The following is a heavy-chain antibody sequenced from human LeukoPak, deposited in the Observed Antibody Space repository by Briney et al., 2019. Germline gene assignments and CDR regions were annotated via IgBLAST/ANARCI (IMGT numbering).Heavy chain of an antibody. Sequence: SETLSLTCAVYGGSFSGYYWSWIRQPPGEGLEWIGEINHSGSTNYNPSLKSRVTISVDTSKNQFSLKLSSVTAADTAVYYCARNYGIGYWGQGTLVTVSS. V-gene: IGHV4-34*01. CDR1: GGSFSGYY. D-gene: IGHD4-17*01. CDR3: ARNYGIGY. J-gene: IGHJ4*02. CDR2: INHSGST.